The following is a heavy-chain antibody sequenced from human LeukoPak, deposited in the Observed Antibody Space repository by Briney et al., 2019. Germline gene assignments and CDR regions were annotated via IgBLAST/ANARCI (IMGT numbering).Heavy chain of an antibody. CDR1: GGSISRSIYY. D-gene: IGHD6-19*01. CDR3: ARHKATAFSSGRYTGYFDY. CDR2: IYYSGNT. V-gene: IGHV4-61*05. Sequence: PSETLSLTCTVSGGSISRSIYYWGWIRQPPGKGLEWIASIYYSGNTIYNPSLRSRVTMSVDTSRDQVSLELITVTAADTAVYYCARHKATAFSSGRYTGYFDYWGQGALVIVSS. J-gene: IGHJ4*02.